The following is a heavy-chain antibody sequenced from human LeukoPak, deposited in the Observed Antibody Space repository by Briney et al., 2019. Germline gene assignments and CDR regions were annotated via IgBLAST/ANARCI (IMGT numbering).Heavy chain of an antibody. CDR3: ARDFHDGSGSYGDY. V-gene: IGHV1-2*04. CDR2: INPNSGGT. J-gene: IGHJ4*02. D-gene: IGHD3-10*01. Sequence: ASVKVSCKASGYTFTGYYMHWVRQAPGQGLEWMGWINPNSGGTNYAQKFQGWVTMTRDTSISTAYMELSRLRSDDTAVYYCARDFHDGSGSYGDYWGQGTLVTVSS. CDR1: GYTFTGYY.